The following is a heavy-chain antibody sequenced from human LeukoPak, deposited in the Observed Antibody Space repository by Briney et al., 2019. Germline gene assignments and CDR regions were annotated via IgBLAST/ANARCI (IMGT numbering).Heavy chain of an antibody. Sequence: PSETLSLTCAVSGYSTSSGYYWGWIRQPPGKGLEWIGSIYHSGSTYYNPSLKSRVTISVDTSKNQFSLKLSSVTAADTAVYYCAREGSGWYPETSFDYWGQGTLVTVSS. CDR1: GYSTSSGYY. CDR3: AREGSGWYPETSFDY. CDR2: IYHSGST. J-gene: IGHJ4*02. D-gene: IGHD6-19*01. V-gene: IGHV4-38-2*02.